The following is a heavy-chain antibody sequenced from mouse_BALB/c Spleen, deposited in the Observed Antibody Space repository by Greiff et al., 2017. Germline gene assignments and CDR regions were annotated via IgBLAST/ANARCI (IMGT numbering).Heavy chain of an antibody. J-gene: IGHJ3*01. CDR2: ISSGGGST. V-gene: IGHV5-12-1*01. CDR1: GFAFSSYD. D-gene: IGHD2-4*01. Sequence: DVKLVESGGGLVKPGGSLKLSCAASGFAFSSYDMSWVRQTPEKRLEWVAYISSGGGSTYYPDTVKGRFTISRDNAKNTLYLQMSSLRSEDTAMYYCARGITPWFAYWGQGTLVTVSA. CDR3: ARGITPWFAY.